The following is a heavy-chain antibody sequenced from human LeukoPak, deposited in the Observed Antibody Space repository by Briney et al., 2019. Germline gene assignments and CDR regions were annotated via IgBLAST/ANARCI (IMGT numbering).Heavy chain of an antibody. D-gene: IGHD6-13*01. J-gene: IGHJ6*03. CDR1: EGTFSSYA. Sequence: SVKVSCKASEGTFSSYAISWVRQAPGQGLEWMGGIIPIFGTANYAQKFQGRVTITADESTSTAYMELSSLRSEDTAVYYCARDLGIAAAGTYYYYYMDVWGKGTTVTISS. CDR3: ARDLGIAAAGTYYYYYMDV. CDR2: IIPIFGTA. V-gene: IGHV1-69*13.